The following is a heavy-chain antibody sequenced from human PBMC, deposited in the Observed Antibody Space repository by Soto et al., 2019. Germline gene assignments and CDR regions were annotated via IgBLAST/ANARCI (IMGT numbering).Heavy chain of an antibody. V-gene: IGHV4-39*01. CDR1: GGSISSSSYY. CDR3: ARHPCSGGSCYYLGYYYMDV. CDR2: IYYSGST. Sequence: SETLSLTCTVSGGSISSSSYYWGWIRQPPGKGLEWIGSIYYSGSTYYNPSLKSRVTISVDTSKNQFSLKLSSVTAADTAVYYCARHPCSGGSCYYLGYYYMDVWGKGTTVTVSS. D-gene: IGHD2-15*01. J-gene: IGHJ6*03.